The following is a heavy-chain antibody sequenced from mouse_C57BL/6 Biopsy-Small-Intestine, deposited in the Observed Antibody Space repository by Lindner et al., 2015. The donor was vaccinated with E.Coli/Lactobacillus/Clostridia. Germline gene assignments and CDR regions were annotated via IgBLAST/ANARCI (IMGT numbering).Heavy chain of an antibody. Sequence: VQLQESGAELVRPGASVKLSCTASGFNIKDDYMHWVKQRPEQGLEWIGRIDPVNGNTKYAPKFQDKATITADTSSNTAYLQLSSLTSEDTAVYYCASYDYDYWYFDVWGAGTTVTVSS. CDR3: ASYDYDYWYFDV. V-gene: IGHV14-4*01. CDR1: GFNIKDDY. CDR2: IDPVNGNT. J-gene: IGHJ1*01. D-gene: IGHD2-4*01.